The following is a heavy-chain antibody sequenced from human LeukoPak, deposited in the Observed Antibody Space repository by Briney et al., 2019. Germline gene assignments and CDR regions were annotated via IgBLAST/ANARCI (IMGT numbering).Heavy chain of an antibody. J-gene: IGHJ4*02. CDR3: ARDDFDY. CDR1: GFTVSTNY. V-gene: IGHV3-53*01. CDR2: IFTGGST. Sequence: GGSLRLSCAASGFTVSTNYMSWVRQAPGKGLEWVSVIFTGGSTYYADSVKGRFTISRDNSKNTVYLQMNSLRAEDTAVYYCARDDFDYWGQGTLVTVSS.